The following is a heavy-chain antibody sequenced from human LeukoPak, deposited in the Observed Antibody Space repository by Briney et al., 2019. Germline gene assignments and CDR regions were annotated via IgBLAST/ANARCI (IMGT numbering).Heavy chain of an antibody. CDR3: ARRGDFWSGYYPGFVY. V-gene: IGHV4-39*07. Sequence: SETLSLTCTVSGGSISSGGYYWSWIRQPPGKGLEWIGEINHSGSTNYNPSLKSRVTISVDTSKNQFSLKLSSVTAADTAVYYCARRGDFWSGYYPGFVYWGQGTLVTVSS. J-gene: IGHJ4*02. D-gene: IGHD3-3*01. CDR1: GGSISSGGYY. CDR2: INHSGST.